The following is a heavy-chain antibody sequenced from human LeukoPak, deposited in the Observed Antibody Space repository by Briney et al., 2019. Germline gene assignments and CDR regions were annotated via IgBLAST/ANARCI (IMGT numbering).Heavy chain of an antibody. Sequence: ASVKVSCTASEYTFNIYYMHWVRQAPGQGLEWMGIINPSGGSTSYAQKFQGRVTMTRDTSTSTVYMELSSLRSEDTAVYYCARGQYYYDSSGYRHDAFDIWGQGTMVTVSS. D-gene: IGHD3-22*01. CDR1: EYTFNIYY. CDR3: ARGQYYYDSSGYRHDAFDI. J-gene: IGHJ3*02. CDR2: INPSGGST. V-gene: IGHV1-46*02.